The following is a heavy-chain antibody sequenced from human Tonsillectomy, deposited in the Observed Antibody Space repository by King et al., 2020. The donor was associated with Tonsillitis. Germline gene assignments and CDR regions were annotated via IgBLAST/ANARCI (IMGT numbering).Heavy chain of an antibody. Sequence: ITLKESGPTLVKPTQTLTLTCTFSGFSLSTSGVGVGWIRQPPGQALEWLALIYWNDDKRYSPSLKSRLTITKDTSKNQVVLTMTNMDPVDTATYYCARDSYCSSTSCYLANWFDPWGQGTLVTVSS. D-gene: IGHD2-2*01. J-gene: IGHJ5*02. CDR3: ARDSYCSSTSCYLANWFDP. CDR2: IYWNDDK. V-gene: IGHV2-5*01. CDR1: GFSLSTSGVG.